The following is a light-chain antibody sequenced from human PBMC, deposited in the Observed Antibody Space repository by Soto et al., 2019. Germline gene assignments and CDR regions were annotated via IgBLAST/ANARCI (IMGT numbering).Light chain of an antibody. CDR2: GAS. V-gene: IGKV3-20*01. CDR1: QSVSSSY. Sequence: EIVLTQSPGTLPLSPGERATFSCRASQSVSSSYIAWYQQKRGQAPKRLIYGASIRATGIPDRFTGSGSGTDFTLTISRLEPEDFALYYCQQYHTSPLTSGQATKVEI. CDR3: QQYHTSPLT. J-gene: IGKJ1*01.